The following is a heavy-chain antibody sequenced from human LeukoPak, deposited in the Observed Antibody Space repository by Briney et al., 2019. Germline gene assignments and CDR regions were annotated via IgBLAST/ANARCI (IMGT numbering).Heavy chain of an antibody. CDR1: GFTFXSYA. Sequence: LRLXCXASGFTFXSYAMHWVRQAPGNGLEWVAVISYDGSNKYYADSVKGRFTISRDNSKNTLYLQMNSLRAEDTAVYYCARDWSVAVAGSDAFDIWGQGTMVTVSS. CDR2: ISYDGSNK. V-gene: IGHV3-30*04. D-gene: IGHD6-19*01. CDR3: ARDWSVAVAGSDAFDI. J-gene: IGHJ3*02.